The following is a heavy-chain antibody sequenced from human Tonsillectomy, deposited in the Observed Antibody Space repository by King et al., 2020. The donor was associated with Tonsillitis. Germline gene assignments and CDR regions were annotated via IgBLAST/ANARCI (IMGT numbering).Heavy chain of an antibody. Sequence: QLQESGPGLVKPSGTLSLTCTVSGDSISSSNWWSWVRQPPGKGLEWIGEIYHSGITNYNPSLKSRVSMSVDRSKNQFSLKMNSVTAADTAVYYCARDVADDSPYYNISAISPWGQGTLVTVSS. CDR3: ARDVADDSPYYNISAISP. D-gene: IGHD3-22*01. V-gene: IGHV4-4*02. J-gene: IGHJ5*02. CDR1: GDSISSSNW. CDR2: IYHSGIT.